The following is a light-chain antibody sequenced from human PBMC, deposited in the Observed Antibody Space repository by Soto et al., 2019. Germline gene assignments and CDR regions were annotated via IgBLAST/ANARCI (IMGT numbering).Light chain of an antibody. J-gene: IGLJ1*01. CDR3: QSYDSSLSGYV. CDR1: SSNIGAGYD. V-gene: IGLV1-40*01. Sequence: QSVLTQPPSVSGAPGQRVTISCTGSSSNIGAGYDVHWYQQLPGTAPKLLIYGNSNRPSGVPDRFSGSKSATSASLAITGLQAEDEADYCCQSYDSSLSGYVFGTGTKVTVL. CDR2: GNS.